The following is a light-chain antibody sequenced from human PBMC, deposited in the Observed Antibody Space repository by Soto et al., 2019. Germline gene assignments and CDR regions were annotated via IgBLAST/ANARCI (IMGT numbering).Light chain of an antibody. CDR2: GAS. J-gene: IGKJ1*01. CDR3: QQYNNWRT. CDR1: QSVSSN. V-gene: IGKV3-15*01. Sequence: EIVMTHSQVTLSVSPCERATLSFRASQSVSSNLAWYQQKPGQAPRLLIYGASTRATGIPARFSGSGSGTEFTLTISSLQSEDFAVYYCQQYNNWRTFGQGTKVDIK.